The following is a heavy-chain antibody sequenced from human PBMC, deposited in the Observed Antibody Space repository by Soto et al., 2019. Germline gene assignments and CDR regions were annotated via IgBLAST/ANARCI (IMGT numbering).Heavy chain of an antibody. CDR1: GGTFSSYA. CDR3: ARATYSSGWYWFDP. V-gene: IGHV1-69*01. CDR2: IIPIFGTA. J-gene: IGHJ5*02. Sequence: QVQLVQSGAEVKKPGSSVKVSCKASGGTFSSYAISWVRQAPGQGLEWMGGIIPIFGTANYAQKFQGRGTITADESTSTAYMELSSLRSEDTAVYYCARATYSSGWYWFDPWGQGTLVTVSS. D-gene: IGHD6-19*01.